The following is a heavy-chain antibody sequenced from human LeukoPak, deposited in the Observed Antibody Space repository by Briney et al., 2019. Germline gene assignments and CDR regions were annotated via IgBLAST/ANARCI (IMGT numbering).Heavy chain of an antibody. CDR2: ISGSGGST. CDR3: AKAREELMILVAASAMDV. J-gene: IGHJ6*02. Sequence: PGGSLRLSCAASGFTFSSYAMSWVRQAPGKGLEWVSAISGSGGSTYYADSVKGRFTISRDNSKNTLFLQMNSLRAEDTAVYYCAKAREELMILVAASAMDVWGPGTTVTVSS. D-gene: IGHD3-22*01. CDR1: GFTFSSYA. V-gene: IGHV3-23*01.